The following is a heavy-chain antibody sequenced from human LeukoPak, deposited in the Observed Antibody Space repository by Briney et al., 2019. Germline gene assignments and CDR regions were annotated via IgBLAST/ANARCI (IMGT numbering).Heavy chain of an antibody. J-gene: IGHJ4*02. Sequence: GASVKVSCKASGYTFTSYDINWVRQATGQGLEWMGWMNANSANTGYAQKFQGRVTITRNTSISTAYMELSSLRSEDTAVYYCARGEYQLLPDYWGQGTLVTVSS. CDR2: MNANSANT. CDR1: GYTFTSYD. D-gene: IGHD2-2*01. V-gene: IGHV1-8*03. CDR3: ARGEYQLLPDY.